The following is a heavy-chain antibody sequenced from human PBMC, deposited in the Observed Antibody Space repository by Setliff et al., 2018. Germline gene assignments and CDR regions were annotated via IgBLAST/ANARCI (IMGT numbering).Heavy chain of an antibody. CDR2: INHSGKT. D-gene: IGHD4-4*01. V-gene: IGHV4-4*02. J-gene: IGHJ4*02. CDR3: ASWGTVTLFDY. Sequence: PSETLSLTCAVSGGSISSGNWWSWVRQTPGKGLEWIGEINHSGKTNHKPSLKSRVTMSVDKSKNQFSLKLSSVTAADTAVYYCASWGTVTLFDYWGQGTLVTVSS. CDR1: GGSISSGNW.